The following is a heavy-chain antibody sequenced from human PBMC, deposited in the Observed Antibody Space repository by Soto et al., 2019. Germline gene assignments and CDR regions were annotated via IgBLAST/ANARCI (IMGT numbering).Heavy chain of an antibody. CDR2: IIPIFGTA. J-gene: IGHJ4*02. Sequence: QVQLVQSGAEVKKPGSSVKVSCKASGGTFSSYAISWVRQAPGQGLEWMGGIIPIFGTANYAQKFQGRVTITADKSTSTAYMELSSLRSEDTAVYYCARVGRLRWFGELLYDSGYFDYWGQGTLVTVSS. CDR1: GGTFSSYA. V-gene: IGHV1-69*06. D-gene: IGHD3-10*01. CDR3: ARVGRLRWFGELLYDSGYFDY.